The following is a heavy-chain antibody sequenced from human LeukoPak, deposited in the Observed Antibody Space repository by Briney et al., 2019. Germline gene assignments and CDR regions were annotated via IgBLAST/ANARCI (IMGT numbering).Heavy chain of an antibody. Sequence: SETLSLTCAVYGGSFSGYYWSWIRQPPGKGLEWIGEINHSGSTNYNPSLKSRVTISVDTSKNQFSLKLRSVTAADTAVYYCARSYDSSGYYWFDPWGQGTQVTVSS. CDR3: ARSYDSSGYYWFDP. V-gene: IGHV4-34*01. D-gene: IGHD3-22*01. CDR2: INHSGST. CDR1: GGSFSGYY. J-gene: IGHJ5*02.